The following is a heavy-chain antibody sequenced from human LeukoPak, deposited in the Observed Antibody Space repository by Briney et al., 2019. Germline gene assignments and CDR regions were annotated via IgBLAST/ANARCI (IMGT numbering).Heavy chain of an antibody. CDR2: ISSSSSYI. CDR1: GFTFSSYS. J-gene: IGHJ4*02. CDR3: AKRKLFYDSSGYWPLGY. Sequence: GGSLRLSCAASGFTFSSYSMNWVRQAPGKGLEWVSSISSSSSYIYYADSVKGRFTISRDNAKNSLYLQMNSLRAEDTAVYYCAKRKLFYDSSGYWPLGYWGQGTLVTVSS. V-gene: IGHV3-21*04. D-gene: IGHD3-22*01.